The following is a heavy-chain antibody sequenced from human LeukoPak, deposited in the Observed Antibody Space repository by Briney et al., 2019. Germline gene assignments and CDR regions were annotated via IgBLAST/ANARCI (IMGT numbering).Heavy chain of an antibody. D-gene: IGHD6-13*01. CDR2: ISINGSST. CDR1: GVTLCSFW. V-gene: IGHV3-74*01. J-gene: IGHJ1*01. CDR3: ALAAAGRKVDSHH. Sequence: GGSLRLFCAAPGVTLCSFWKHWVRQAPGKGLVWVSRISINGSSTAYADSVKGRFTISRDNAKNTLYLQMNGLRAEDTAVYYCALAAAGRKVDSHHRGQGTLVTVSS.